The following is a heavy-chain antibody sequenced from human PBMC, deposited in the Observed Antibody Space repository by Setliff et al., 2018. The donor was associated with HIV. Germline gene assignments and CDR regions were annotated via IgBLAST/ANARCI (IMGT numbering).Heavy chain of an antibody. CDR3: ATAPGISYFDY. J-gene: IGHJ4*02. D-gene: IGHD6-13*01. V-gene: IGHV4-39*01. CDR2: LYYGGNT. CDR1: GGSISSSSYF. Sequence: SETLSLTCAVSGGSISSSSYFWGWVRQPPGKGLEWIGILYYGGNTFYNPSLKSRVTISVDTSKNQLSLDLSSVTAADTAVYYCATAPGISYFDYWGQGALVTVSS.